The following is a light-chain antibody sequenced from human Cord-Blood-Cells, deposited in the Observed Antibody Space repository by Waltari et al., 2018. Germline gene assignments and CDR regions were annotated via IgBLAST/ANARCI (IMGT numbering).Light chain of an antibody. CDR2: DVS. V-gene: IGLV2-14*01. Sequence: QPALPHPDSVYGSPRQLLTISSTVTSSALDRYRYVSWSQQHPGKAPNPMIYDVSNRASGVSNRFSGSKSGNTASLTISGLQAEDEADYYCSSYTSSSPVFVGGTKLTVL. J-gene: IGLJ2*01. CDR1: SSALDRYRY. CDR3: SSYTSSSPV.